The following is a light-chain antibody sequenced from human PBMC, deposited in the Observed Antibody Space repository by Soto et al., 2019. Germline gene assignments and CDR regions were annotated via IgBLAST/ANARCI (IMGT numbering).Light chain of an antibody. V-gene: IGKV1-39*01. CDR3: QQSYSTPP. J-gene: IGKJ1*01. CDR2: AAS. Sequence: DIQMTQSPSTLSASVGDRVTITCRASQSISSWLAWYQQKPGKAPKLLIYAASSLQSGVPSRFSGSGSGTDFTLTISSLQPEDFATYYCQQSYSTPPFGQGTKVDIK. CDR1: QSISSW.